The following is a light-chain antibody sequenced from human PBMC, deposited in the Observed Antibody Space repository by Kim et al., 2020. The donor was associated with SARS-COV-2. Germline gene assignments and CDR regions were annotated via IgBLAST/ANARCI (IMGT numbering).Light chain of an antibody. Sequence: DIQMTQSPSSLSASVGDRVTITCQASQDISNYLNWYQQKPGKAPKLLIYDASNLETGVPSRFSGSGSGTDFTFTISSLQPEDIATYYCQQYDNFPLTFGRGTKVDIK. CDR3: QQYDNFPLT. V-gene: IGKV1-33*01. CDR2: DAS. CDR1: QDISNY. J-gene: IGKJ4*01.